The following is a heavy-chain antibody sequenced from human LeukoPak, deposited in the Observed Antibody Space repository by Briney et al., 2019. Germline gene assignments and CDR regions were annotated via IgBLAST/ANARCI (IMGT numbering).Heavy chain of an antibody. Sequence: GGSXXXSXAXSGFTXXXXXXXXXRXAXXXXXXXXXSISXXXXSXXYAXXXXXRXXXSXDNSKSTLYLQMSSLRAEDTAVYYCAKGRSDWYLSDFDYWGQGTLVTVSS. CDR1: GFTXXXXX. CDR2: ISXXXXSX. J-gene: IGHJ4*02. CDR3: AKGRSDWYLSDFDY. D-gene: IGHD6-19*01. V-gene: IGHV3-23*01.